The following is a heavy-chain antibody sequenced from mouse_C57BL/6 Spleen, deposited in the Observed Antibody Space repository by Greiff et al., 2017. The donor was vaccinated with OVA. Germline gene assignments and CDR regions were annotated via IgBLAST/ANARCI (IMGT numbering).Heavy chain of an antibody. CDR3: ARSGDYDVGAMDY. V-gene: IGHV1-39*01. D-gene: IGHD2-4*01. CDR2: INPNYGTT. J-gene: IGHJ4*01. Sequence: EVQLQESGPELVKPGASVKISCKASGYSFTDYNMNWVKQSNGQSLEWIGVINPNYGTTSYNQKFKGKATLTVDQSSSTAYMQLNSLTSEDAAVYYCARSGDYDVGAMDYWGQGTSVTVSS. CDR1: GYSFTDYN.